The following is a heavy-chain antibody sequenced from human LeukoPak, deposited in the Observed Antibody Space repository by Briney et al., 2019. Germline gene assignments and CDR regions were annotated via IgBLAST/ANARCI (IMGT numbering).Heavy chain of an antibody. CDR3: ARIGDSSGYYYNYYFDY. CDR1: GYTFTSYG. J-gene: IGHJ4*02. V-gene: IGHV1-18*01. Sequence: ASVKVSCKASGYTFTSYGISWVRQAPGQGLERMGWISAYNGNTNYAQKLQGRVTMTTDTSTSTAYMELRSLRSDDTAVYYCARIGDSSGYYYNYYFDYWGQGTLVTVSS. D-gene: IGHD3-22*01. CDR2: ISAYNGNT.